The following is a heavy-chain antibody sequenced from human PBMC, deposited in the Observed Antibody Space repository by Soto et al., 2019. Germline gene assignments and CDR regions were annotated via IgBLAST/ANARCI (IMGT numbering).Heavy chain of an antibody. CDR1: GFTFDDYA. V-gene: IGHV3-9*01. CDR3: AKLPMVRGVNEYYYYMDV. Sequence: GGSLRLSCAASGFTFDDYAMHWVRQAPGKGLEWVSGISWNSGSIGYADSVKGRFTISRDNAKNSLYLQMNSLRAEDTALYYCAKLPMVRGVNEYYYYMDVWGKGTTVTVSS. D-gene: IGHD3-10*01. CDR2: ISWNSGSI. J-gene: IGHJ6*03.